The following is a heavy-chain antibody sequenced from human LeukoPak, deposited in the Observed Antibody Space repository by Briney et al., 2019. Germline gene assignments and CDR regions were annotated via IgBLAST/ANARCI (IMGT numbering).Heavy chain of an antibody. J-gene: IGHJ1*01. V-gene: IGHV3-7*01. D-gene: IGHD3-22*01. Sequence: GGSLRLSCAASGFTFSSYWMSWVRQAPGKGLEWVANIKQDGREKYYVDSVKGRFTISRDNAKNSLYLQMNSLRAEDTAVYYCARGLYYYDSSGYSEYFQHWGQGTLVTVSS. CDR1: GFTFSSYW. CDR2: IKQDGREK. CDR3: ARGLYYYDSSGYSEYFQH.